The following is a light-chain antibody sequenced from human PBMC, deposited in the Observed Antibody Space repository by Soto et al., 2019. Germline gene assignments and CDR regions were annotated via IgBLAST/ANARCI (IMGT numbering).Light chain of an antibody. Sequence: EIVLTQSPGTLSLSPGDRATLSCRASQSFKNNYLAWYQHRPGQAPRLLIYAASSRATGIPDRFSGSGSGSDFTLTISTLEPEDFAVYYCQQYGSAPRTFGLGTKLDIK. J-gene: IGKJ2*01. CDR3: QQYGSAPRT. CDR1: QSFKNNY. CDR2: AAS. V-gene: IGKV3-20*01.